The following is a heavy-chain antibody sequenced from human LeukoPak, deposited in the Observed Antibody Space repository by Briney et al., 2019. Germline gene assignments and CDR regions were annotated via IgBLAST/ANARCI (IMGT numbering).Heavy chain of an antibody. CDR3: AREMVRGVIMGGSDY. Sequence: ASVKVSCKASGYTFTSYGISWVRQAPGQGLEWMGWISGYNGNTNYAQKLQGRVTMTTDTSTSTAYMELRSLRSDDTAVYYCAREMVRGVIMGGSDYWGQGTLVTVSS. V-gene: IGHV1-18*01. CDR1: GYTFTSYG. D-gene: IGHD3-10*01. CDR2: ISGYNGNT. J-gene: IGHJ4*02.